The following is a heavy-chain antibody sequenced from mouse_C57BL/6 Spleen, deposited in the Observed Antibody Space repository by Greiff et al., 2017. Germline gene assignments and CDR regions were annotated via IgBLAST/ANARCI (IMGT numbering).Heavy chain of an antibody. V-gene: IGHV1-82*01. CDR1: GYAFSSSW. Sequence: QVQLQQSGPELVKPGASVKISCKASGYAFSSSWMNWVKQRPGKGLEWIGRIYPGDGDTNYNGKFKGKATLTADKSSSTAYMQLSSLTSEDSAVYFCANYGSSGYFDVWGTGTTVTVSS. CDR3: ANYGSSGYFDV. J-gene: IGHJ1*03. CDR2: IYPGDGDT. D-gene: IGHD1-1*01.